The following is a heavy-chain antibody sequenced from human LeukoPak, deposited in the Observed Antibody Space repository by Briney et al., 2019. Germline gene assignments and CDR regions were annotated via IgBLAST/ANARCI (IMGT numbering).Heavy chain of an antibody. V-gene: IGHV3-7*01. J-gene: IGHJ4*02. CDR1: RFSISSYW. D-gene: IGHD3-22*01. CDR3: AGESVAVPAYY. Sequence: GGSLRLSCVGSRFSISSYWMSWVRQAPGKGLEWVANINQDGSEIYYLDSVKGRFTIPRDNAKNSLYLQMNGLRVEDTAVYYCAGESVAVPAYYWGQGTLVTVSS. CDR2: INQDGSEI.